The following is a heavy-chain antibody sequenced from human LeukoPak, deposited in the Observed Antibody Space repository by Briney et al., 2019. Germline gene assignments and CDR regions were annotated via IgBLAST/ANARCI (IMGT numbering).Heavy chain of an antibody. CDR1: GFTFSSYS. CDR2: ISSSSSTI. V-gene: IGHV3-48*04. CDR3: ARGEFEDTFDY. J-gene: IGHJ4*02. D-gene: IGHD3-10*01. Sequence: GGSLRLSCAASGFTFSSYSMNWVRQAPGKGLEWVSYISSSSSTIYYADSEKGRFTISRDNAKNSLYLQMNSLRAEDTAVYYCARGEFEDTFDYWGQGTLVTVSS.